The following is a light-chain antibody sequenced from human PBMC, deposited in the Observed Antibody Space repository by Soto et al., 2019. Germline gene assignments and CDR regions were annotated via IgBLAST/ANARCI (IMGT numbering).Light chain of an antibody. CDR3: SSYAGSNNLV. J-gene: IGLJ2*01. CDR1: SSDVGGYNY. CDR2: EVS. V-gene: IGLV2-8*01. Sequence: QSALTQPPSAYGSPGQSVTISCTGTSSDVGGYNYVSWYLQHPGKAPKLMIYEVSKRPSGVPDRFSGSKSGNTASLTVSGLQAEDEADYYCSSYAGSNNLVFGGGTKLTVL.